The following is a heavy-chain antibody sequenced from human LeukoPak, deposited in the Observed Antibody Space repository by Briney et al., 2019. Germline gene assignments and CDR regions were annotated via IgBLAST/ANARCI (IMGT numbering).Heavy chain of an antibody. CDR1: GFTFSSYW. CDR3: AREEAVAAFDY. V-gene: IGHV3-7*03. D-gene: IGHD6-19*01. J-gene: IGHJ4*02. CDR2: INQHGSEK. Sequence: GGSLRLSCAASGFTFSSYWVSWVRQAPGKGLEWVANINQHGSEKYYVDSVKGRFTISRDNAKNSLYLQMNSLRVEDMAVYYCAREEAVAAFDYWGQGTLVTVSS.